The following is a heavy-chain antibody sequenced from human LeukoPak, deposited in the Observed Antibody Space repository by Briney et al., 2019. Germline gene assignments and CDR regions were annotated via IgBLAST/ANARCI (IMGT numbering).Heavy chain of an antibody. CDR3: AKDVGGDSSGWYGDYYYGMDV. D-gene: IGHD6-19*01. CDR1: GFTFSNYG. J-gene: IGHJ6*02. V-gene: IGHV3-23*01. CDR2: ITGSGGGT. Sequence: GGSLRLSCAASGFTFSNYGMSWVRQAPGKGLEWVSAITGSGGGTYYADSVKGRFTISRDNSKNTLYLQMNSLRAEDTAVYYCAKDVGGDSSGWYGDYYYGMDVWGQGTTVTVSS.